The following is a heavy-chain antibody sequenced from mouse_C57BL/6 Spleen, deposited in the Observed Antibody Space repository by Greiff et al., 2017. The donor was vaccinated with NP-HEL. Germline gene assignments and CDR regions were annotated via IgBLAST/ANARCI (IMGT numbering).Heavy chain of an antibody. CDR2: ISYDGSN. D-gene: IGHD1-1*01. V-gene: IGHV3-6*01. Sequence: DVKLQESGPGLVKPSQSLSLTCSVTGYSITSGYYWNWIRQFPGNKLEWMGYISYDGSNNYNPSLKNRISITRDTSKNQFFLKLNSVTTEDTATYYCARITTVVNWYFDVWGTGTTVTVSS. CDR1: GYSITSGYY. J-gene: IGHJ1*03. CDR3: ARITTVVNWYFDV.